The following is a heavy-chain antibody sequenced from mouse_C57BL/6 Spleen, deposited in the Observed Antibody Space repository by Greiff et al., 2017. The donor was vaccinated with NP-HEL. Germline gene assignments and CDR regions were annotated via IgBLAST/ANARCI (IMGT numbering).Heavy chain of an antibody. CDR3: ARGTTVVANWYFDV. Sequence: EVHLVESGGGLVKPGGSLKLSCAASGFTFSSYTMSWVRQTPEKRLEWVATISGGGGNTYYPDSVKGRFTISRDNAKNTLYLQMSSLRSEDTALYYCARGTTVVANWYFDVWGTGTTVTVSS. V-gene: IGHV5-9*01. D-gene: IGHD1-1*01. J-gene: IGHJ1*03. CDR2: ISGGGGNT. CDR1: GFTFSSYT.